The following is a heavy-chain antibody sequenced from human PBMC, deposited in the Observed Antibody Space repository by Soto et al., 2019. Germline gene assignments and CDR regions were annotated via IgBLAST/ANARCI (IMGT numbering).Heavy chain of an antibody. CDR1: GGSINSRGYY. J-gene: IGHJ5*02. V-gene: IGHV4-31*03. CDR3: ARQSESTGYFYGWFDP. CDR2: IYYSGSI. Sequence: LSLTCTVSGGSINSRGYYWTWIRQHPGKGLEWIGNIYYSGSIHFNPSLKSRLTMLVDTSENQFSLKLTSVTAADTAVYYCARQSESTGYFYGWFDPWGQGTLVTVSS. D-gene: IGHD3-9*01.